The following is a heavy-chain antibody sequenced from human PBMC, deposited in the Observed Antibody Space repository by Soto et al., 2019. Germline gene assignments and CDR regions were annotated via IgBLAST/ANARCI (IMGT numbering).Heavy chain of an antibody. CDR1: GCTFTGHY. J-gene: IGHJ4*02. CDR2: IGPESGAT. CDR3: GRGRSGQIVVFY. Sequence: ASVKVSCKASGCTFTGHYIHWVRQAPEQGPEWMGEIGPESGATRYAQKFQGRVTMTRDMSTTTVYMELNNLSPDDTAVYYCGRGRSGQIVVFYWGQGTPVTAPQ. D-gene: IGHD5-12*01. V-gene: IGHV1-2*02.